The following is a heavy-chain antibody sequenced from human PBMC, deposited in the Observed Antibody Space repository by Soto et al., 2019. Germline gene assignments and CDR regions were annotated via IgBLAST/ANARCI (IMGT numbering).Heavy chain of an antibody. CDR2: IYHTGIT. J-gene: IGHJ6*02. V-gene: IGHV4-4*02. CDR3: ARQDDYYGSGSYLGYYYGMDV. D-gene: IGHD3-10*01. CDR1: GTSISSTFW. Sequence: PSETLSLTCAVSGTSISSTFWWAWVRQSPGKGLEWIGEIYHTGITKYNPSLKSRVSMSVDTSKNQFSLKLSSVTAADTAVYYCARQDDYYGSGSYLGYYYGMDVWGQGTTVTVSS.